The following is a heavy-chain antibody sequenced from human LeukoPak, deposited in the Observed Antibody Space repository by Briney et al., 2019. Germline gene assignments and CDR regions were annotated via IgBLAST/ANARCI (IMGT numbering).Heavy chain of an antibody. CDR2: INTNTGNP. CDR3: ARSSAPYSSGWYSSYYFDY. D-gene: IGHD6-19*01. V-gene: IGHV7-4-1*02. J-gene: IGHJ4*02. Sequence: GASVKVSCKASGYTFTSYAMNWVRQAPGQGLEWMGWINTNTGNPTYAQGFTGRFVFSLDTSFSTAYLQISSLKAEDTAVYYCARSSAPYSSGWYSSYYFDYWGQGTLVTVSS. CDR1: GYTFTSYA.